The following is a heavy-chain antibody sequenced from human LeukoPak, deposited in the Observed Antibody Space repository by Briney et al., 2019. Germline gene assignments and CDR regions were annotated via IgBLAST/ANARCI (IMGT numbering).Heavy chain of an antibody. CDR1: GFSVSSSY. V-gene: IGHV3-53*01. J-gene: IGHJ6*02. Sequence: QSGRSLRLSCAASGFSVSSSYMSWVRQAPGKGLEWVSVIYSDSNTYYADSVKGRFTISRDNSKNTLYLQMNSLRAEDTAVYHCARHSSSVPYYYHGLDVWGQGTTVTVSS. CDR2: IYSDSNT. CDR3: ARHSSSVPYYYHGLDV. D-gene: IGHD6-6*01.